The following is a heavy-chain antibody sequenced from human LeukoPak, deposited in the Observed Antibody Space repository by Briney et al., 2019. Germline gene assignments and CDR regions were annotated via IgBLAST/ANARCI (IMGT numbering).Heavy chain of an antibody. CDR2: ITGSSTYI. J-gene: IGHJ3*02. CDR1: EFTFSRYT. V-gene: IGHV3-21*01. Sequence: GGSLRLSCAATEFTFSRYTMSWVRQAPGKGLEWISSITGSSTYIYYSDSVRGRFTISRDNAKNSLYLQMSSLRAEDTAVYYCARDSGVGATAFDIWGQGTMVTVSS. CDR3: ARDSGVGATAFDI. D-gene: IGHD1-26*01.